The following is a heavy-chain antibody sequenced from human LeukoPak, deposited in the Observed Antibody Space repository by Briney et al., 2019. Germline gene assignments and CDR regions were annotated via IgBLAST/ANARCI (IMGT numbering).Heavy chain of an antibody. D-gene: IGHD3-10*01. CDR1: GFTFSSYA. CDR2: ISGSGTST. V-gene: IGHV3-23*01. CDR3: AKVSGSGTYVPEY. J-gene: IGHJ4*02. Sequence: PGGSLRLSCAASGFTFSSYAMAWVRQAPGKGLQWVSAISGSGTSTYYADSVKGRLTISRDNSKNTLYLQMNSLRAEDTAIYDCAKVSGSGTYVPEYWGQGTLVTVSS.